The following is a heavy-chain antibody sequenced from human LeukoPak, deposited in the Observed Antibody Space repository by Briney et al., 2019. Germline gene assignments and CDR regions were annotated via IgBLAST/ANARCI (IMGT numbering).Heavy chain of an antibody. CDR3: ARRPLGPIGF. J-gene: IGHJ4*02. D-gene: IGHD7-27*01. CDR1: GASISSDNW. CDR2: IFHSGST. V-gene: IGHV4-4*02. Sequence: SETLSLTCALSGASISSDNWWSWVRQSPGKGLEWIGEIFHSGSTNYNYNPSLKGRVTVFLDKSKNQFFLNLTSVTAADTAIYYCARRPLGPIGFWGQGTLVTVSS.